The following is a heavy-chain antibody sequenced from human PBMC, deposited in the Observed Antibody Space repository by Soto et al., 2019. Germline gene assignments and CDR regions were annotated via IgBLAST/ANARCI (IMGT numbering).Heavy chain of an antibody. CDR1: GFTFSTYG. V-gene: IGHV3-30*18. Sequence: PGGSLRLSCAASGFTFSTYGMHWVRQAPGKGLEWVSIVSHDGYIKYYADSVKGRFTISRDNSKNTLYLQMNSLRAEDTAVYYCVKDGEGYSSSWYQRTYYGMDVWGQGTTVTVSS. CDR3: VKDGEGYSSSWYQRTYYGMDV. D-gene: IGHD6-13*01. J-gene: IGHJ6*02. CDR2: VSHDGYIK.